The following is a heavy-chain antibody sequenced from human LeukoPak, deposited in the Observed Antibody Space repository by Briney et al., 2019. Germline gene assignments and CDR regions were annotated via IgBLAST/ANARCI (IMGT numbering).Heavy chain of an antibody. CDR3: AKDLADTAMVTSYLSFDYFDY. CDR2: INWNGGST. J-gene: IGHJ4*02. CDR1: GFTFDDYG. D-gene: IGHD5-18*01. Sequence: GGSLRLSCAASGFTFDDYGMSWVRQAPGKGLEWVSGINWNGGSTGYADSVKGRFTISRDNAKNSLYLQMNSLRAEDTAVYYCAKDLADTAMVTSYLSFDYFDYWGQGTLVTVSS. V-gene: IGHV3-20*04.